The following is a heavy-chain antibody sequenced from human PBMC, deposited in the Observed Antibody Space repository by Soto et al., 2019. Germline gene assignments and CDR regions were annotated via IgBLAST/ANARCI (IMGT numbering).Heavy chain of an antibody. V-gene: IGHV1-18*04. D-gene: IGHD6-13*01. J-gene: IGHJ6*02. CDR3: ARGTGIAAAGYHYYVMDV. Sequence: ASVKVSGKASGYTFTSYGISWVRQAPGQGLEWMGWISAYNGNTNYAQKLQGRVTMTTDTSTSTAYMELRSLRSDDTAVYYCARGTGIAAAGYHYYVMDVSGQGTLDPVSS. CDR1: GYTFTSYG. CDR2: ISAYNGNT.